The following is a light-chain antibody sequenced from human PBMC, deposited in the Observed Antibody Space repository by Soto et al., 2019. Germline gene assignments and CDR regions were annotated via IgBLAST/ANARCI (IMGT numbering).Light chain of an antibody. CDR2: EVS. V-gene: IGLV2-14*01. CDR3: SSDTSSSNLLL. J-gene: IGLJ1*01. CDR1: SSDVGRHNY. Sequence: QSGKSDPACVSWSPGHPITISCTGTSSDVGRHNYVSWYQRYPGKAPKLMLYEVSSRPSGVSNRFSGSKSGNTASLTISGLQAEDEADYYCSSDTSSSNLLLFGTGTKVTXL.